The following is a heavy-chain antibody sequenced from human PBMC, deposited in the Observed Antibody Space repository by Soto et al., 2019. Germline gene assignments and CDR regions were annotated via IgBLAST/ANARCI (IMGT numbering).Heavy chain of an antibody. CDR2: ISYDGSNK. CDR3: ATAEVDY. V-gene: IGHV3-30-3*01. J-gene: IGHJ4*02. CDR1: GFTFSSYA. Sequence: QVQLVESGGGVVQPGRSLRLSCAASGFTFSSYAMHWVRQAPGKGLEWVAVISYDGSNKYYADSVKGRFTISRDNSKNTLYLQMNSLRVEDTAVYYCATAEVDYWGPGTLVTVSS.